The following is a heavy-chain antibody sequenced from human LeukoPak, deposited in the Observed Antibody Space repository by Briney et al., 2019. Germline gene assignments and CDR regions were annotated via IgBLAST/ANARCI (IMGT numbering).Heavy chain of an antibody. Sequence: SETLSLNCTVSGGSISSYYWSWIRQPPGKGLEWIGYIYYSGSTYYNPSLKSRVTISVDTSKNQFSLKLSSVTAADTAVYYCARLLRSTDYYDSNGAFDIWGQGTMVTVSS. V-gene: IGHV4-59*01. J-gene: IGHJ3*02. CDR3: ARLLRSTDYYDSNGAFDI. CDR1: GGSISSYY. D-gene: IGHD3-22*01. CDR2: IYYSGST.